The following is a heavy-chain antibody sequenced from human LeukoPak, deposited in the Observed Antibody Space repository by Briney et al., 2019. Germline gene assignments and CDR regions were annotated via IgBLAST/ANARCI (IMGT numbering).Heavy chain of an antibody. CDR1: AFTFGRYY. CDR3: ARALRYDSSGPTDAFDI. D-gene: IGHD3-22*01. CDR2: IGTAGDT. Sequence: GGSLRLSCAPAAFTFGRYYMGSVRQATGKGLHWVSAIGTAGDTYYPGSVKGRFTISIGNAKNSLYLQMNSLRAGDTAVYYCARALRYDSSGPTDAFDIWGQGTMVTVSS. V-gene: IGHV3-13*01. J-gene: IGHJ3*02.